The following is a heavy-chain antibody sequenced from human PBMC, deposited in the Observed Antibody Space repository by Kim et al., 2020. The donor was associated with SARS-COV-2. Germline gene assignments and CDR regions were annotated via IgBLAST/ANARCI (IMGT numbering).Heavy chain of an antibody. D-gene: IGHD3-10*01. CDR1: GLTFSDHY. J-gene: IGHJ4*02. Sequence: GGSLRLSCAVSGLTFSDHYMDWVRQTPGKGPEWIARIKNRVQGYSIIYAASVKGRFTISRDHSKNSLYLQMNNLRTEDTAVYSCGDFGSCHWGQGTLVT. CDR2: IKNRVQGYSI. CDR3: GDFGSCH. V-gene: IGHV3-72*01.